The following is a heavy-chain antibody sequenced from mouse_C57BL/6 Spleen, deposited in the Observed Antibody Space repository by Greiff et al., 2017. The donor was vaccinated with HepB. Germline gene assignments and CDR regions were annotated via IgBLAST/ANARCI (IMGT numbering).Heavy chain of an antibody. Sequence: EVKLVESGGGLVQPKGSLKLSCAASGFSFNTYAMNWVRQAPGKGLEWVARIRSKSNNYATYYADSVKDRFTISRDDSESMLYLQMNNLKTEDTAMYYCVRPERDWFAYWGQGTLVTVSA. CDR2: IRSKSNNYAT. V-gene: IGHV10-1*01. CDR3: VRPERDWFAY. J-gene: IGHJ3*01. CDR1: GFSFNTYA.